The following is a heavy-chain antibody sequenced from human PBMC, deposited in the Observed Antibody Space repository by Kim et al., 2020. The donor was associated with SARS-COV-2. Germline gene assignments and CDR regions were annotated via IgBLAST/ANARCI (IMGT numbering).Heavy chain of an antibody. CDR1: GFTFDDYT. J-gene: IGHJ6*02. CDR2: ISWDGGST. D-gene: IGHD6-13*01. CDR3: AKDRAAAGTWGMDV. Sequence: GGSLRLSCAASGFTFDDYTMHWVRQAPGKGLEWVSLISWDGGSTYYADSVKGRFTISRDNSKNSLYLQMNSLRTEDTALYYCAKDRAAAGTWGMDVWGQGTTVTVSS. V-gene: IGHV3-43*01.